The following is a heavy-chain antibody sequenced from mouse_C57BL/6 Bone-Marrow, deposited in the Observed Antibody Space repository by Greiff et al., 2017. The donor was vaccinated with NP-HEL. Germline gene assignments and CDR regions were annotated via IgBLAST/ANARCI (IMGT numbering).Heavy chain of an antibody. D-gene: IGHD1-1*01. CDR3: ARERDYYGAMDY. J-gene: IGHJ4*01. V-gene: IGHV1-69*01. CDR2: IDPSDSYT. CDR1: GYTFTSYW. Sequence: QVQLQQPGAELVMPGASVKLSCKASGYTFTSYWMHWVKQRPGQGLAWIGEIDPSDSYTNYNQKFKGKSTLTVDKSSSTAYMQLSSLTSEDSAVYYCARERDYYGAMDYWGQGTSVTVSS.